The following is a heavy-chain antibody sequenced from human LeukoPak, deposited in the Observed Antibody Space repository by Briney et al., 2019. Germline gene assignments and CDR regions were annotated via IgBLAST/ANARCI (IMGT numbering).Heavy chain of an antibody. J-gene: IGHJ4*02. V-gene: IGHV4-38-2*02. Sequence: PSETLSLTCTVSGYSISSGYYWGWIRQPPGKGLEWIGSIYHSGSTYYNPSLKSRVTISVDTSKNQFSLKLSSVTAADTAVYYCARDSHEYFDYWGQGTLVTVSS. CDR2: IYHSGST. CDR3: ARDSHEYFDY. CDR1: GYSISSGYY.